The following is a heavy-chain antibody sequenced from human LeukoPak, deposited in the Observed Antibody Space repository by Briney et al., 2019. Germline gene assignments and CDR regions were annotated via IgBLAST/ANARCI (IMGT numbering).Heavy chain of an antibody. CDR1: GFTFSSYG. CDR2: ISGSGGSK. CDR3: ARDKTGGATYAFDI. J-gene: IGHJ3*02. V-gene: IGHV3-23*01. D-gene: IGHD1-26*01. Sequence: QPGGSLRLSCAASGFTFSSYGMSWVRQAPGKGLEWVSAISGSGGSKYYADSVKGRFTISRDNSKNTLYLQMNSLRAEDTAVYYCARDKTGGATYAFDIWGQGTMVTVSS.